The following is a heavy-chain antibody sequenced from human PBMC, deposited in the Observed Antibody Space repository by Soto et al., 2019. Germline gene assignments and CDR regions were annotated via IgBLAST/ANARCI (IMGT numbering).Heavy chain of an antibody. D-gene: IGHD4-17*01. CDR3: ARDRAYGDPNWFDP. CDR1: GFTFTSYT. J-gene: IGHJ5*02. CDR2: MSYDGTRT. V-gene: IGHV3-30-3*01. Sequence: QVQLVESGGGVVQPGGSLRLSCAASGFTFTSYTMHWVRQAPGKGLEWVAVMSYDGTRTDYVDAVKGRFTISRDTSKNPLYLQMNNLRPDDTAMYYCARDRAYGDPNWFDPWGQGTLVTVSS.